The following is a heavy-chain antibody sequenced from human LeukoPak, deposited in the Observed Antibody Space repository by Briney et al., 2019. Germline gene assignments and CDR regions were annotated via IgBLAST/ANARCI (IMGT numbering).Heavy chain of an antibody. Sequence: PSETLSLTCAVYGGSFSGYYWSWIRQPPGKGLEWIGEINHSGSTNYNPSLKSRVTISVDTSKNQFSLKLSSVTAADTAVYYCAREPDILTGCLDYWGQGTLVTVSS. V-gene: IGHV4-34*01. CDR2: INHSGST. CDR3: AREPDILTGCLDY. D-gene: IGHD3-9*01. CDR1: GGSFSGYY. J-gene: IGHJ4*02.